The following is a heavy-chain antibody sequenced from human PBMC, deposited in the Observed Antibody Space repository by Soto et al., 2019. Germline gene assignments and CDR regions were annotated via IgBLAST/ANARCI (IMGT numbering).Heavy chain of an antibody. Sequence: SETLSLTCTVSGGSISSYYWSWIRQPPGKGLEWIGYIYYSGSTNYNPSLKSRVTISVDTSKNQFSLKLSSVTAADTAVYYCARGREQWLVYYFDYWGQGTLVTVSS. J-gene: IGHJ4*02. V-gene: IGHV4-59*01. CDR2: IYYSGST. CDR3: ARGREQWLVYYFDY. D-gene: IGHD6-19*01. CDR1: GGSISSYY.